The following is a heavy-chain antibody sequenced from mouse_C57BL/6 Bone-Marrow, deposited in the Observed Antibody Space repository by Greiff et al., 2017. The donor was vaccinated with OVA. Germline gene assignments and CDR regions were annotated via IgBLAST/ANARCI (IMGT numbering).Heavy chain of an antibody. CDR1: GYSFTGYY. CDR2: INPSTGGT. Sequence: VQLQQSGPELVKPGASVKISCKASGYSFTGYYMNWVQQSPEKSLEWIGEINPSTGGTTYNQKFKAKATLTVDKSSSTAYMQLKSLTSEDSAVYYCARGCYFDYWGQGTTLTVSS. CDR3: ARGCYFDY. V-gene: IGHV1-42*01. J-gene: IGHJ2*01. D-gene: IGHD6-1*01.